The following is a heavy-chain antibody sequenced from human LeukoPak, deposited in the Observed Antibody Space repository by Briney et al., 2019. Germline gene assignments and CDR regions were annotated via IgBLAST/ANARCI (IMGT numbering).Heavy chain of an antibody. CDR1: EFSFSTNW. Sequence: GGSLRLSCAASEFSFSTNWMHGVRQTPGKGLEWVAELNEDGSVKYYVDSVKGRFTISRDNAKSLLFLQMYNLRTEDTGVYFCANVPRSTVSYWGRGTLVTVSS. CDR3: ANVPRSTVSY. CDR2: LNEDGSVK. V-gene: IGHV3-7*01. J-gene: IGHJ4*02. D-gene: IGHD2-2*01.